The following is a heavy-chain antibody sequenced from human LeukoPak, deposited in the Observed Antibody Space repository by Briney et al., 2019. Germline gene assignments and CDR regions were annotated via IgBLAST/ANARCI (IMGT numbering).Heavy chain of an antibody. V-gene: IGHV1-2*02. CDR1: EYTFTGYH. Sequence: GASVKVSCKASEYTFTGYHLHWVRQAPGQGLEWMGWINPNSGDTNHAQKFQGRVTMTRDTSISTAYMELTRLKSDDTAVYYCAKGGGLSDFYRFYMDVWGKGTPVTVSS. D-gene: IGHD3-16*01. J-gene: IGHJ6*03. CDR3: AKGGGLSDFYRFYMDV. CDR2: INPNSGDT.